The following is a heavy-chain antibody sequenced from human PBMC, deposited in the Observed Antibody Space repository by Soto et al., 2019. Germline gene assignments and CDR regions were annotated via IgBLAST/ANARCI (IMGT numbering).Heavy chain of an antibody. CDR1: GYTFTRNG. CDR3: VRDRARSYYYGVDV. J-gene: IGHJ6*01. Sequence: QVQLVQSGAEVKRPGASVKVSCKASGYTFTRNGISWVRQAPGQGLEWMGWISPYNGDTNYPQKFQDRITMTTGTYASTAYMDLRSRRSDDTAVYYCVRDRARSYYYGVDVWGQGTKVTVSS. V-gene: IGHV1-18*01. CDR2: ISPYNGDT.